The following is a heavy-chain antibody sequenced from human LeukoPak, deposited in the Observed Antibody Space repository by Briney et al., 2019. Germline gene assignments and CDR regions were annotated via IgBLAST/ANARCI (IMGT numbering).Heavy chain of an antibody. V-gene: IGHV3-23*01. D-gene: IGHD6-19*01. CDR3: AKDHGTAVAGFYY. Sequence: SGASLRPSCAASGFSLSTYGVSWVRQPPGKGLEWVSGITGTGGSTYYADSVKGRFTVSRDTSKNTLYLQMNSLRAEDTAIYYCAKDHGTAVAGFYYWGQGTLVTVSS. J-gene: IGHJ4*02. CDR1: GFSLSTYG. CDR2: ITGTGGST.